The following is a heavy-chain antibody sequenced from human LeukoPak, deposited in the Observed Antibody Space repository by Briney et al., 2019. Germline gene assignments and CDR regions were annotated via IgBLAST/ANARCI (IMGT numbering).Heavy chain of an antibody. J-gene: IGHJ4*02. Sequence: GGSLRLSCAASGFTFSSYSMNWVRQAPGKGLEWVSSISSSSSYIYYADSVKGRFTISRDNSKNTLYLQMNSLRAEDTAVYYCAKGYYDSSGYYPWYFDYWGQGTLVTVSS. CDR1: GFTFSSYS. V-gene: IGHV3-21*04. CDR3: AKGYYDSSGYYPWYFDY. CDR2: ISSSSSYI. D-gene: IGHD3-22*01.